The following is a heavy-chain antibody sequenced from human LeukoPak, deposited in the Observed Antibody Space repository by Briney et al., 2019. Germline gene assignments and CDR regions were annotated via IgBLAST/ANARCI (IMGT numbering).Heavy chain of an antibody. D-gene: IGHD4-17*01. CDR1: GYTFTGYY. V-gene: IGHV1-2*02. CDR3: AALRTRPPQSLKY. J-gene: IGHJ4*02. Sequence: ASVKVSCKASGYTFTGYYMHWVRQAPGQGLEWMGWINPNSGGTNYAQKLQGRVTMTTDTSTSTAYMELGSLRSDDTAVYYCAALRTRPPQSLKYWGQGTLVTVSS. CDR2: INPNSGGT.